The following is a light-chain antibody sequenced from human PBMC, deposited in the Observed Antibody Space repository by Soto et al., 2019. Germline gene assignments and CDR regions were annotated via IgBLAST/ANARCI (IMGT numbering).Light chain of an antibody. CDR2: GAS. V-gene: IGKV3D-15*01. J-gene: IGKJ1*01. CDR1: QSVNIY. CDR3: QKYDKWPRT. Sequence: ELVMTTSQATLSVSPGEIATLSCRASQSVNIYLAWYQQKPGQAPRLLIFGASYRATGIPARFSGGGSGAEYTLTISSLQSEDFAVYYCQKYDKWPRTFGQGTKVDIK.